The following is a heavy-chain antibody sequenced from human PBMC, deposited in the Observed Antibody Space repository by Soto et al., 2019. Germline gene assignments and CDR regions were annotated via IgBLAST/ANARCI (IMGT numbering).Heavy chain of an antibody. D-gene: IGHD3-22*01. CDR3: AQTYYYDSSGYHAPTDWFDP. V-gene: IGHV4-39*01. Sequence: SETLSLTCTVSGGSISSSSYYWGWIRQPPGKGLEWIGSIYYSGSTYYNPSLKSRVTISVDTSKNQFSLKLSSVTAAYTAVYYCAQTYYYDSSGYHAPTDWFDPWGQGTLVTVSS. CDR2: IYYSGST. J-gene: IGHJ5*02. CDR1: GGSISSSSYY.